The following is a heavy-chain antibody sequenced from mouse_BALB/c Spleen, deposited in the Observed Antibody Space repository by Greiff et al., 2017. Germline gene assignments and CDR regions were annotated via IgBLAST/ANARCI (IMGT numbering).Heavy chain of an antibody. CDR2: IDPANGNT. D-gene: IGHD2-3*01. CDR1: GFNIKDTY. V-gene: IGHV14-3*02. J-gene: IGHJ2*01. CDR3: ARGMGGYFDY. Sequence: EVKLMESGAELVKPGASVKLSCTASGFNIKDTYMHWVKQRPEQGLEWIGRIDPANGNTKYDPKFQGKATITADTSSNTAYLQLSSLTSEDTAVYYCARGMGGYFDYWGQGTTLTVSS.